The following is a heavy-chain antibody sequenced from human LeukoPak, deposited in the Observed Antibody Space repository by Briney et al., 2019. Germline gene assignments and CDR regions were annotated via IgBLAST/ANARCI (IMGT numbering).Heavy chain of an antibody. CDR1: GGSISSGSYY. D-gene: IGHD5-12*01. Sequence: SQTLSLTCTVSGGSISSGSYYWSWIRQPAGKGLEWIGRIYTSGSTNYNPSLKSRVTISVDTSKNQFSLKLSSVTAADTAVYYCARHQSATHLDYWGQGTLVTVSS. J-gene: IGHJ4*02. CDR2: IYTSGST. CDR3: ARHQSATHLDY. V-gene: IGHV4-61*02.